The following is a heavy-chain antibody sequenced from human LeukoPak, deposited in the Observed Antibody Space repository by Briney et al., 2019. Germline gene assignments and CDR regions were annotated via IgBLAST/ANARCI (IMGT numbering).Heavy chain of an antibody. J-gene: IGHJ4*02. CDR2: INPNSGGT. CDR3: ARAIGYSSY. CDR1: GYTFTGYY. Sequence: ASVKVSCKASGYTFTGYYIYWVRQAPGQGLEWMGWINPNSGGTNYAQKFQGRVTMTRDTSISTAYMEPSRLTSDDTAAYYCARAIGYSSYWGQGTLVTVSS. V-gene: IGHV1-2*02. D-gene: IGHD6-19*01.